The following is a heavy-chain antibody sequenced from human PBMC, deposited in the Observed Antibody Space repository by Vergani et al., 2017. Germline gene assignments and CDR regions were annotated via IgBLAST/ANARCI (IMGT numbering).Heavy chain of an antibody. CDR2: INPSGGST. V-gene: IGHV1-46*01. D-gene: IGHD3-22*01. CDR1: GYTFTSYY. J-gene: IGHJ4*02. Sequence: QVQLVQSGAEVKKPGASVKVSCKASGYTFTSYYMHWVRQAPGQGLEWMGIINPSGGSTSYAQKFQGRVTMTRDTSTSTVYMELSSLRSEDTAVYYCARVNYYDSSGYGAVDYWGQGTLVTVSS. CDR3: ARVNYYDSSGYGAVDY.